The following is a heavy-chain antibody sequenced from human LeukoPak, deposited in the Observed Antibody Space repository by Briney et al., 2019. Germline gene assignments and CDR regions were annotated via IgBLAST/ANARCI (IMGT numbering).Heavy chain of an antibody. CDR1: GYTFTGYY. D-gene: IGHD3-3*01. CDR3: ARAERDFWSGSTTYYFDY. V-gene: IGHV1-2*02. J-gene: IGHJ4*02. Sequence: GASVKVSCKASGYTFTGYYMHWVRQAPGQGLEWMGWINPNSGGTNYAQKFQGRVSMTRDTSISTAYMELSRLRSDDTAVYYCARAERDFWSGSTTYYFDYWGQGTLVTVSS. CDR2: INPNSGGT.